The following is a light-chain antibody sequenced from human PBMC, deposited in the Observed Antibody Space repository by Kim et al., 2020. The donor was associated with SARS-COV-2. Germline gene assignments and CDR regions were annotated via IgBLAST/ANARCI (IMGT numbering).Light chain of an antibody. Sequence: DIQMTQSPSSLSASVGDRVTITCRASQSISTYLNWYQQKPGKAPKLLIYGASNLPSGVTSRFSGSGSETDFTLTISTLQPEDFGTYYCQQGYSTFGQGTKLEIK. CDR2: GAS. J-gene: IGKJ2*01. V-gene: IGKV1-39*01. CDR3: QQGYST. CDR1: QSISTY.